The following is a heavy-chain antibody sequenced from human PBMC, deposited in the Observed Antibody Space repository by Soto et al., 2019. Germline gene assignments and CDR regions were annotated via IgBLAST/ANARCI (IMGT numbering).Heavy chain of an antibody. CDR1: GFTFSDYY. CDR2: ISSSGSTI. Sequence: QVQLVESGGGLVKPGGSLRLSCAASGFTFSDYYMSWIRQAPGKGLEWVSNISSSGSTIYYADSVEGRFTISRDNAKNSLYLQMNSVRAEDTAVYYCARAPYYYDSSVLGYWGQGTLVTVSS. D-gene: IGHD3-22*01. V-gene: IGHV3-11*01. J-gene: IGHJ4*02. CDR3: ARAPYYYDSSVLGY.